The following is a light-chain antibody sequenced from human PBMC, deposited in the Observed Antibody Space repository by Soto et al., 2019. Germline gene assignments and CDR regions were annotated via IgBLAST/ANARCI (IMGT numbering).Light chain of an antibody. CDR1: QSVSSN. V-gene: IGKV3D-15*01. CDR3: QQYSNWPFT. CDR2: GAS. Sequence: EIVMTQSPATLSVSPGERGTLSCRASQSVSSNLAWYPLKPGQAPRLLIYGASARATGIPARFSGSGSGTDFALPITSLQSEDFAVYYCQQYSNWPFTFGQGTKVEIK. J-gene: IGKJ2*01.